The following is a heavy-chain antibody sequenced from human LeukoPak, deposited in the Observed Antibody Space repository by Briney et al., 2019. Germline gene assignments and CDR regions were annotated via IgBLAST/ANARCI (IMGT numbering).Heavy chain of an antibody. CDR2: IFTTGST. CDR3: ARVGESGAAPEGFYGMDV. Sequence: SETLSLTCTVSGGSVSSYYWNWIRQPAGKGLEWIGRIFTTGSTNYNPSLKSRVTMSLDSSKNQFSLKLSSLTAADTAVYYCARVGESGAAPEGFYGMDVWGQGTTVIVSS. V-gene: IGHV4-4*07. CDR1: GGSVSSYY. J-gene: IGHJ6*02. D-gene: IGHD6-25*01.